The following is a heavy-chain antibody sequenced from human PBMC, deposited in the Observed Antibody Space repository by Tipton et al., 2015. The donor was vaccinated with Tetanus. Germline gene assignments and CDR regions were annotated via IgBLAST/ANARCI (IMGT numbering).Heavy chain of an antibody. CDR1: GGSISSSNW. V-gene: IGHV4-4*02. D-gene: IGHD1-26*01. J-gene: IGHJ3*02. CDR2: IYHSGST. CDR3: ARVFVGVYAFDI. Sequence: TLSLTCAVSGGSISSSNWWSWVRQPPGKGLEWIGEIYHSGSTNYNPSLKSRVTISVDKPKNQFSLKLSSVTAADTAVYYCARVFVGVYAFDIWGQGTMVPVSS.